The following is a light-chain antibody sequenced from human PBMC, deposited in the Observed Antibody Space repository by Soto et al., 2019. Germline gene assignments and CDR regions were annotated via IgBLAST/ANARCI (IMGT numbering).Light chain of an antibody. Sequence: DVVMTQSPLSLPVTLGQPASISCRSSQSLTYRDGNTYLNWFQQRPGQSPRRLIYKVSSRDSGVPDRVSGSGSGTDFTLKISRVEAEDVGVYYCMQGTHWPLTFGGGTKVEIK. CDR2: KVS. CDR1: QSLTYRDGNTY. CDR3: MQGTHWPLT. V-gene: IGKV2-30*01. J-gene: IGKJ4*01.